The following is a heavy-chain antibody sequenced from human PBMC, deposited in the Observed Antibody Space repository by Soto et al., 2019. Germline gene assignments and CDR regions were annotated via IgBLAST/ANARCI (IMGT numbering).Heavy chain of an antibody. J-gene: IGHJ4*02. CDR2: TYYRSKWYN. CDR3: LRISTPSTPV. V-gene: IGHV6-1*01. CDR1: GDSVSSNSAA. Sequence: SQTLSLTCAISGDSVSSNSAAWSWIRQSPSRGLEWLGRTYYRSKWYNDYAVSVKSRITVDPDTSKNQFSLQLNSVVPEDTAVYYCLRISTPSTPVWGQGTLVTVSS. D-gene: IGHD2-15*01.